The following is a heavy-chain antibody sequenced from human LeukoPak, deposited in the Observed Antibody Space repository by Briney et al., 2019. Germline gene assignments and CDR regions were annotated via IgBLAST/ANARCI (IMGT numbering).Heavy chain of an antibody. Sequence: GGSLKLSCAASGFTFSKAWMSWVRQAPGKGLEWVGQIKSKTDGGTTDYAAPVKGRFTISRDDSKNSLYLLMNSLKTEDTAVYYCTTEDYGDYVPDYWGQGTLVTVSS. D-gene: IGHD4-17*01. V-gene: IGHV3-15*01. J-gene: IGHJ4*02. CDR3: TTEDYGDYVPDY. CDR2: IKSKTDGGTT. CDR1: GFTFSKAW.